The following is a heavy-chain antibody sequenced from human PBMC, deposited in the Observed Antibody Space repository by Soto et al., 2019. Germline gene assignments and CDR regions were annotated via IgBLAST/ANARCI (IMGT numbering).Heavy chain of an antibody. D-gene: IGHD3-10*01. CDR3: ARVKYGSGSYLHTFDY. Sequence: PSETLSLTCTVSGGSINSFYWSWIRQPPGKGLEWIGYIYYTGSTVYNPSLKSRTTISLDTSKTQLSLKLTSVTAADSAVYYCARVKYGSGSYLHTFDYWGQGKLVT. CDR1: GGSINSFY. CDR2: IYYTGST. J-gene: IGHJ4*02. V-gene: IGHV4-59*01.